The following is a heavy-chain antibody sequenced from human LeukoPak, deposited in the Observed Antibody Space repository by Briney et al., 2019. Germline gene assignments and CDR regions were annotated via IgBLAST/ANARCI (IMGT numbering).Heavy chain of an antibody. J-gene: IGHJ4*02. CDR3: ARHFNLKGFDS. V-gene: IGHV1-2*02. Sequence: ASVKVSCKASGYTFTVYYMHWVRQAPGKGLEWMGWINPNSGDTNYAQEFQGRVTMTRDTSIRTVYMELSRLRSDDTAVYYCARHFNLKGFDSWGQGTLITVSS. CDR1: GYTFTVYY. D-gene: IGHD3-9*01. CDR2: INPNSGDT.